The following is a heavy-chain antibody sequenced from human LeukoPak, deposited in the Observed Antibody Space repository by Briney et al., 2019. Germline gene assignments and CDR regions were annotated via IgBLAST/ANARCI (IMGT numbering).Heavy chain of an antibody. CDR1: GFTFTTYS. Sequence: GGSLRLSCAASGFTFTTYSMNWVRPAPGKGLEWVSYISVSSNTIYYADSVKGRFTISRDNAKNSLYLQMNSLRAEDTAVYYCAPGYCSSTSCLHYFEYWGQGTLVTVSS. D-gene: IGHD2-2*01. CDR2: ISVSSNTI. V-gene: IGHV3-48*04. CDR3: APGYCSSTSCLHYFEY. J-gene: IGHJ4*02.